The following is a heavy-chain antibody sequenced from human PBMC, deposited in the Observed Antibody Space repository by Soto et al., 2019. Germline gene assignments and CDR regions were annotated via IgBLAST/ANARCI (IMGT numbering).Heavy chain of an antibody. J-gene: IGHJ4*02. Sequence: GGSLRLSCAASGFTFSNYAMSWIRQAPGKGLEWVSTIRETGNTYYADSVRGRFATSRDNSENTLYLQISSLRAEDTAVYYCAKQQMGVIRALDYWGQGT. CDR2: IRETGNT. CDR3: AKQQMGVIRALDY. D-gene: IGHD1-26*01. V-gene: IGHV3-23*01. CDR1: GFTFSNYA.